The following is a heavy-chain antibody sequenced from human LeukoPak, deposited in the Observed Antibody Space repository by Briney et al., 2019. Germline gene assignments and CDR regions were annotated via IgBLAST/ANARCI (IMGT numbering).Heavy chain of an antibody. CDR3: ARETNDILTGYYEALDFDY. J-gene: IGHJ4*02. CDR2: INPNSGGT. V-gene: IGHV1-2*02. CDR1: GYTFTGYY. Sequence: ASVKVSCKASGYTFTGYYMHWVRQAPGQGLEWMGWINPNSGGTNYAQKFQGRVTMTRDTSISTAYMELSRLRSDDTAVYYCARETNDILTGYYEALDFDYWGQGTLVTVSS. D-gene: IGHD3-9*01.